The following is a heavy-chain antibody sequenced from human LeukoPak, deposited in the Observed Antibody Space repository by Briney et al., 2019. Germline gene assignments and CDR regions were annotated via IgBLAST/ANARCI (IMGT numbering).Heavy chain of an antibody. J-gene: IGHJ4*02. CDR2: ISGSGGST. D-gene: IGHD6-6*01. CDR1: GLTVSSNY. V-gene: IGHV3-23*01. Sequence: GGSLRLSCAASGLTVSSNYMSWVRQAPGKGLEWVSAISGSGGSTYYADSVKGRFTISRDNSKNTLYLQMNSLRAEDTAVYYCAKDPRIAARVINNFDYWGQGTLVTVSS. CDR3: AKDPRIAARVINNFDY.